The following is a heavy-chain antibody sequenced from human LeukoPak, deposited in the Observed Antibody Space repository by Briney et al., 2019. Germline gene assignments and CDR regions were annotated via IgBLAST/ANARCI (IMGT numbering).Heavy chain of an antibody. Sequence: GGSLSLSCAASGFTFSSYSMNWVRQAPGKGLEWVSSISSSSSYIYYADSVKGRFTISRDNAKNSLYLQMNSLRAEDTAVYYCARDQADTAMVPPYFDYWGQGTLVTVSS. CDR3: ARDQADTAMVPPYFDY. CDR1: GFTFSSYS. D-gene: IGHD5-18*01. CDR2: ISSSSSYI. V-gene: IGHV3-21*01. J-gene: IGHJ4*02.